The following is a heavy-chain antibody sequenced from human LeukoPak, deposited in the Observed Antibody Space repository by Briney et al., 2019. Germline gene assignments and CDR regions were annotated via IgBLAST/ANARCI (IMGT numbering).Heavy chain of an antibody. D-gene: IGHD3-10*01. Sequence: SETLSLTCTVSGGSISSGGYYWSWIRQHPGKGLEWIGSIYYSGSTYYNPSLKSRVTISVDTSKNQFSLKLSSVTAADTAVYYCARRAYYYGSSTFDPWGQGTLVTVSS. V-gene: IGHV4-39*01. J-gene: IGHJ5*02. CDR2: IYYSGST. CDR3: ARRAYYYGSSTFDP. CDR1: GGSISSGGYY.